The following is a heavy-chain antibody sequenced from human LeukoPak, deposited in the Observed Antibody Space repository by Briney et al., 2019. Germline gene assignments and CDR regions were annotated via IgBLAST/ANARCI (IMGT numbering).Heavy chain of an antibody. D-gene: IGHD3-10*01. CDR1: GFTFSDYY. CDR3: AKVANYYYGSESYYFFEH. V-gene: IGHV3-11*04. CDR2: ISNSGSTI. J-gene: IGHJ4*02. Sequence: GGSLRLSCAASGFTFSDYYMSWIRQAPGKGLEWVSYISNSGSTIYYADSLKGRFTISRDNAKNSLYLQMSSLRVEDTAVYYCAKVANYYYGSESYYFFEHWGQGTPVTASS.